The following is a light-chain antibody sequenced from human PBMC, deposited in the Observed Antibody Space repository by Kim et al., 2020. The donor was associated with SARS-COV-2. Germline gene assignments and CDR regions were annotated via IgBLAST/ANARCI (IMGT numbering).Light chain of an antibody. Sequence: DIVLTQTPLSLSVTPGQPASISCSSSQSLLLSDGETYLYWYLQRPGQSPQLLIHGISSRFSGAPDRFSASGSGTDFTLKISRVETEDVGLYYCMQGMQFPITFGQGTRLEIK. V-gene: IGKV2-29*02. J-gene: IGKJ5*01. CDR1: QSLLLSDGETY. CDR3: MQGMQFPIT. CDR2: GIS.